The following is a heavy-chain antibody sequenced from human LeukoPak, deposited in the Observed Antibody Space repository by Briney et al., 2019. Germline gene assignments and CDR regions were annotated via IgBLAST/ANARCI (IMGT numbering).Heavy chain of an antibody. J-gene: IGHJ3*02. D-gene: IGHD3-10*01. V-gene: IGHV1-24*01. CDR2: FDPEDGET. Sequence: GASVKVSCRVSGYTLTELSMHWVRQAPGKGLEWMGGFDPEDGETIYAQKFQGRVTMTEDTSTDTAYMELSSLRSEDTAVYYCATELKRLYYYGSGSYYAFDIWGQGTMVTVSS. CDR1: GYTLTELS. CDR3: ATELKRLYYYGSGSYYAFDI.